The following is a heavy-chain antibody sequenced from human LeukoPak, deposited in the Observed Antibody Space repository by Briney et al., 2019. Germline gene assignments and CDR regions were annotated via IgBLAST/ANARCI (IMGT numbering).Heavy chain of an antibody. V-gene: IGHV3-53*01. D-gene: IGHD3-10*01. CDR1: GFTVSSNY. Sequence: GGSLRLSCAASGFTVSSNYMSWVRQAPGKGLEWVSVIYSGGSTYYADSVKGRFTISRDNSKNTLYLQMNSLRAEDTAVYYCAKEHSPFYYGSGSPNPYFDYWGQGTLVTVSS. CDR2: IYSGGST. J-gene: IGHJ4*02. CDR3: AKEHSPFYYGSGSPNPYFDY.